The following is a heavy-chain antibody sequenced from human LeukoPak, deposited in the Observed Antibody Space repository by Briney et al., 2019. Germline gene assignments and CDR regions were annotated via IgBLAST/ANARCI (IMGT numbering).Heavy chain of an antibody. D-gene: IGHD3-3*01. Sequence: GGSLRLSCAASGFTFSSYAMHWVRQAPGKGLEWVAVISYDGSNKYYADSVKGRFTISRDNSKNTLYLQMNSLRAEDTAVYYCARDGSGVHYDFWSGYYNSNYYYYYMDVWGKGTTVTVSS. CDR1: GFTFSSYA. V-gene: IGHV3-30*01. CDR2: ISYDGSNK. J-gene: IGHJ6*03. CDR3: ARDGSGVHYDFWSGYYNSNYYYYYMDV.